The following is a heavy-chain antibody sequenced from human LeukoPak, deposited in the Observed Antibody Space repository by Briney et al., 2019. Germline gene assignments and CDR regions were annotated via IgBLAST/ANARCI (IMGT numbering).Heavy chain of an antibody. CDR2: INPNSGGT. V-gene: IGHV1-2*02. J-gene: IGHJ4*02. D-gene: IGHD3-10*01. CDR1: GYTFAGYS. Sequence: APVKVSCKTSGYTFAGYSVHWVRQPPGQGLEWMGWINPNSGGTNYTQNFQGRVTITRDTSITTAYMELSRLTSDDTALYYCARDQGYGSGGYSFDYWGQRT. CDR3: ARDQGYGSGGYSFDY.